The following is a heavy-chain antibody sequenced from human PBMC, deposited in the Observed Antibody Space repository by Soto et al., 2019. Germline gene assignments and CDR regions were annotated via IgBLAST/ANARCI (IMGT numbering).Heavy chain of an antibody. J-gene: IGHJ6*02. CDR3: AREGAIFVALDV. V-gene: IGHV1-8*01. D-gene: IGHD3-3*01. CDR1: GYTFTSYY. Sequence: ASVKVSFKSSGYTFTSYYINWGRQATGQGLEWMGWMNPNSGNTGYAQKFQGRVTMTRNTSISTAYMELSSLRSEDTAVYYCAREGAIFVALDVWGQGTTVTVSS. CDR2: MNPNSGNT.